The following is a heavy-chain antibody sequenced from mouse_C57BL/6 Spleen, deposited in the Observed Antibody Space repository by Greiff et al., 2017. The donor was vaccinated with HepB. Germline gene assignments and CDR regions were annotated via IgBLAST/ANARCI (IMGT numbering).Heavy chain of an antibody. CDR1: GYSFTSYY. Sequence: VQLQESGPELVKPGASVKISCKASGYSFTSYYIHWVKQRPGQGLEWIGWIYPGSGNTKYNEKFKGKATLTADTSSSTAYMQLSSLTSEDSAVYYCARSRLRSAMDYWGQGTSVTVSS. J-gene: IGHJ4*01. CDR3: ARSRLRSAMDY. D-gene: IGHD2-4*01. V-gene: IGHV1-66*01. CDR2: IYPGSGNT.